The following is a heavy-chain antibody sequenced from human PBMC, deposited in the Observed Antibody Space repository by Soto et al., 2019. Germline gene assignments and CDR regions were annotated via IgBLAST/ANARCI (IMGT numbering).Heavy chain of an antibody. CDR3: ARGYDYVWGSYRSPPFDP. V-gene: IGHV3-21*01. CDR1: GFRFSSYS. J-gene: IGHJ5*02. D-gene: IGHD3-16*02. CDR2: ISSSSSYI. Sequence: GGSLRLSCAASGFRFSSYSMTWVRQAPGKGLEWVSSISSSSSYIYYADSVKGRFTISRDNAKNSLYLQMNSLRAEDTAVYYCARGYDYVWGSYRSPPFDPWGQGTLVTVSS.